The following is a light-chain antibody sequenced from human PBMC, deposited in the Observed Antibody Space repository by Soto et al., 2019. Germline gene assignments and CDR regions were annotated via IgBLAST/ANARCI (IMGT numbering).Light chain of an antibody. CDR1: QSVRSK. CDR3: QQYNNWPPIT. V-gene: IGKV3-15*01. J-gene: IGKJ5*01. CDR2: GAS. Sequence: EVVMTQSPDTLSVSPGETVTLSCRASQSVRSKLAWYQQKPGQAPRLFIYGASTRATGIPARFSGSGSGTEFTLTISSLQSVDFAIYYCQQYNNWPPITFGQGTRLEIK.